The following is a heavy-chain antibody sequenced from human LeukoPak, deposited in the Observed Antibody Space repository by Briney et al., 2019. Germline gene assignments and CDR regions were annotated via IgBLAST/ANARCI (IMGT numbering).Heavy chain of an antibody. CDR1: GFTFRRYA. D-gene: IGHD3-10*01. CDR3: AKDPMVRGATYDY. CDR2: ISGSGTT. V-gene: IGHV3-23*01. J-gene: IGHJ4*02. Sequence: GGSLRLSCAASGFTFRRYAMTWVRQAPGKGLEWVSAISGSGTTYYADSVKGRFTISRDNSKNTLYLQMNSLRAEDTAVYYCAKDPMVRGATYDYWGRGTLVTVSS.